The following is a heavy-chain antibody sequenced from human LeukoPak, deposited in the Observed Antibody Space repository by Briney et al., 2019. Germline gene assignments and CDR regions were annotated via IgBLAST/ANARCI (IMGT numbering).Heavy chain of an antibody. CDR2: IYHSGST. D-gene: IGHD1-26*01. Sequence: SETLSLTCAVSGASISSGDYSWSWIRHPPGKGLEWIGYIYHSGSTYYNPSLKSRVTISVDRSKNQFSLKLSSVTAADTAVYYCARVPRYSGSYYPSFWFDPWGQGTLVTVSS. CDR1: GASISSGDYS. CDR3: ARVPRYSGSYYPSFWFDP. J-gene: IGHJ5*02. V-gene: IGHV4-30-2*01.